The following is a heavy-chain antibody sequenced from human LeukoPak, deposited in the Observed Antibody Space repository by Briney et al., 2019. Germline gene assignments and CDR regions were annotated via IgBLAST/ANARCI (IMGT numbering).Heavy chain of an antibody. J-gene: IGHJ4*02. Sequence: PGGSLRLSCAVPGFTFSSYWMHWVRQAPGKGLMWVSRLSTDGSSTSYADSVKGRFTISRDNSKNTVFLQMNSLRAEDTAVYYCAKTPGGYLDYWGQGTRVTVSS. CDR2: LSTDGSST. CDR1: GFTFSSYW. V-gene: IGHV3-74*01. CDR3: AKTPGGYLDY.